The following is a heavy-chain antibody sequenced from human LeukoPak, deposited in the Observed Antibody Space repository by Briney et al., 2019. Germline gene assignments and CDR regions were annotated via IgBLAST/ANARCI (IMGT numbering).Heavy chain of an antibody. D-gene: IGHD2-2*01. CDR3: ARGDIVVVPAASLHDY. J-gene: IGHJ4*02. CDR1: GFTFSSYA. V-gene: IGHV3-30*01. Sequence: GRSLRLSCAASGFTFSSYAMHWVRQAPGKGLEWVAVISYDGSNKYYADSVKGRFTISRDNSKNTLYLQMNSLRAEDTAVYYCARGDIVVVPAASLHDYRGQGALVAVSS. CDR2: ISYDGSNK.